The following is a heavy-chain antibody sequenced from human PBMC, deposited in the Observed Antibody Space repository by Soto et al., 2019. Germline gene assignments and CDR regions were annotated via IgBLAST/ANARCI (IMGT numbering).Heavy chain of an antibody. J-gene: IGHJ4*02. V-gene: IGHV4-59*01. CDR1: GGSISSYY. CDR3: ARSGRWLQLPYFDY. D-gene: IGHD5-12*01. CDR2: IYYSGST. Sequence: SETLSLTCTVSGGSISSYYWSWIRQPPGKGLEWIGYIYYSGSTNYNPSLKSRVTIPVDTSKNQFSLKLSSVTAADTAVYYCARSGRWLQLPYFDYWGQGTLVTVSS.